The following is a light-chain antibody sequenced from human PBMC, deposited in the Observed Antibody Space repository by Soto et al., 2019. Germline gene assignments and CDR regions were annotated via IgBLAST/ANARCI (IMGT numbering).Light chain of an antibody. CDR1: SSDVGGYNY. V-gene: IGLV2-14*01. J-gene: IGLJ1*01. CDR3: SSYTSNILYV. CDR2: EVT. Sequence: QSALTQPASVSGSPGQSITISCTGTSSDVGGYNYVSWYQQHPGKAPKLLLYEVTVRPSGVSNRFSGSKSGNTASLTISGLQAEDVADYYCSSYTSNILYVFGTGTKVTVL.